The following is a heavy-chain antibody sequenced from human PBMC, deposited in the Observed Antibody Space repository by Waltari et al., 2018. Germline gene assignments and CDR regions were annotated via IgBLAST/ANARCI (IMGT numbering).Heavy chain of an antibody. V-gene: IGHV1-46*01. CDR1: EYTLTSSY. D-gene: IGHD2-21*01. J-gene: IGHJ6*02. CDR2: INPSGGST. CDR3: ALDTGALWMDV. Sequence: QVQLVQSGAEVKKPGASVKISCKTSEYTLTSSYIHGVRQARGQGLEWMGIINPSGGSTIYAQKFQGRVTMTRDTSTSTVYMELSSLRSEDTAVYYCALDTGALWMDVWGQGTTVTVSS.